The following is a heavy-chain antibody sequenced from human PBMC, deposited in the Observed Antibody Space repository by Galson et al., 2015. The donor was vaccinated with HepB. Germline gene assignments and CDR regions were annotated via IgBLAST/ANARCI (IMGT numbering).Heavy chain of an antibody. CDR1: GFTFSSYA. J-gene: IGHJ4*02. Sequence: SLRLSCAASGFTFSSYAMHWVRQAPGKGLEWVAVISYDGSNKYYADSVKGRFTISRDNSKNTLYLQMNSLRAEDTAVYYCARDITPYSSSTPTFDYWGQGTLVTVSS. V-gene: IGHV3-30-3*01. CDR3: ARDITPYSSSTPTFDY. D-gene: IGHD6-6*01. CDR2: ISYDGSNK.